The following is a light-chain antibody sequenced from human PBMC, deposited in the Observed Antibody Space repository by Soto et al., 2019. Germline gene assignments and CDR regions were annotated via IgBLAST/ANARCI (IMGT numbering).Light chain of an antibody. J-gene: IGKJ5*01. Sequence: EIVMTQSPATLSVSPGERVGLSCRASQSVNINLAWYQQKPGQAPRLLIFGASTRAAGVPARFSGSGSGTEFTLTISSLQSEDFAVYFCEQYHYWPPITFGQGTRLEIK. CDR1: QSVNIN. CDR3: EQYHYWPPIT. CDR2: GAS. V-gene: IGKV3-15*01.